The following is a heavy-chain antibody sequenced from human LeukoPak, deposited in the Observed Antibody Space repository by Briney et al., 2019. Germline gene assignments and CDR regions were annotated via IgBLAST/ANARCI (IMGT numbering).Heavy chain of an antibody. V-gene: IGHV3-48*03. CDR3: ARELRYFDWLFYNWFDP. CDR1: GFTFSSYE. D-gene: IGHD3-9*01. CDR2: ISSSGSTI. J-gene: IGHJ5*02. Sequence: GGSLRLSCAASGFTFSSYEMNWVRQAPGKGLEWVSYISSSGSTIYYADSVKGRFTISRDNAKNSLYLQMNSLRAEDTAVYYCARELRYFDWLFYNWFDPWGQGTLVTVSS.